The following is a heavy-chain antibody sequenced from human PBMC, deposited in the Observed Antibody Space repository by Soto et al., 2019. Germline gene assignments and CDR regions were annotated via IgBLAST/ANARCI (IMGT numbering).Heavy chain of an antibody. D-gene: IGHD3-10*01. CDR3: ARRWGEGRVDY. CDR1: GGSIGSSNW. Sequence: QVKLQESGPGLVKPSGTLSLTCAVSGGSIGSSNWWSWVRQPPGKGLEWIGEIYHSGNTNYNPSLKSRVTMAVDKSRNQFSLKLSSVTAADTAVYYCARRWGEGRVDYWGQGTLVTVSS. J-gene: IGHJ4*02. CDR2: IYHSGNT. V-gene: IGHV4-4*02.